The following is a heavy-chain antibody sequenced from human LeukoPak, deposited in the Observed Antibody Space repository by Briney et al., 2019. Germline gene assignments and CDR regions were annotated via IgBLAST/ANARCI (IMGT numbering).Heavy chain of an antibody. D-gene: IGHD5-12*01. V-gene: IGHV1-2*04. CDR3: ARARRGGYSGYDYAY. CDR1: GYTLTGYY. CDR2: INPNSGGT. Sequence: ASVKVSCKASGYTLTGYYMHWVRQAPGQGLEWMGWINPNSGGTNCAQKFQGWVTMTRDTSISTAYMELSRLRSDDTAVYYCARARRGGYSGYDYAYWGQGTLVTVSS. J-gene: IGHJ4*02.